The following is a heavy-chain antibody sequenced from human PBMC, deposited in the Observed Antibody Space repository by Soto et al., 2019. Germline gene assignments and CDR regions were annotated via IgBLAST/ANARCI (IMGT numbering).Heavy chain of an antibody. V-gene: IGHV1-69*13. CDR3: ARVEYYYDSSALTWFDP. D-gene: IGHD3-22*01. Sequence: SVKVSCKASGGTFSSYAISWVRQAPGQGLEWMGGIIPIFGTANYAQKFQGRVTITADGSTSTAYMELSSLRSEDTAVYYCARVEYYYDSSALTWFDPWGQGTLVTVSS. J-gene: IGHJ5*02. CDR1: GGTFSSYA. CDR2: IIPIFGTA.